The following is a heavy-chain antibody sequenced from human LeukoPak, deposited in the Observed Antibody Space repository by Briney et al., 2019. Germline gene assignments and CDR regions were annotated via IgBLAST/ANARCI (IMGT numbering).Heavy chain of an antibody. J-gene: IGHJ4*02. D-gene: IGHD3-16*02. CDR2: ISGSGGST. Sequence: GGSLRLSCAASGFTFSSYAMSWVRQAPGKGLEWVSAISGSGGSTYYADSVKGRFTISRDNSKNTLYLQMNSLRAEDTAVYYCAELLHDYVWGSYPDYWGQGTLVTVSS. CDR1: GFTFSSYA. CDR3: AELLHDYVWGSYPDY. V-gene: IGHV3-23*01.